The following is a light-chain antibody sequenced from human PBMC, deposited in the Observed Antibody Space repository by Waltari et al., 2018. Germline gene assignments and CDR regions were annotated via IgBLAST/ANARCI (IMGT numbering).Light chain of an antibody. CDR3: ATWDDRLSDYV. J-gene: IGLJ1*01. CDR1: SSNIGSNY. V-gene: IGLV1-47*01. CDR2: RNN. Sequence: QSVLTQPPSASGTPGQRVIISCSGSSSNIGSNYVYWYQQLLGTAPKLLIYRNNKRPSGVPDRFSGSKSGTSSSLAISGLRSEDEADYYCATWDDRLSDYVFGTGTKVTAL.